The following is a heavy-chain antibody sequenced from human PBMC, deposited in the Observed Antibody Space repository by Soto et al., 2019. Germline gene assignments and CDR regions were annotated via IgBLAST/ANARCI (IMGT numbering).Heavy chain of an antibody. CDR1: GGSVSSGSYY. J-gene: IGHJ5*02. CDR2: IYYSGST. Sequence: PSETLSLTCTVSGGSVSSGSYYWSWIRQPPGKGLEWIGYIYYSGSTNYNPSLKSRVTLSVDTSKNQFSLKLSSVTASDTAVYFCARLRFLESRFDLRGQRTRFTGSS. V-gene: IGHV4-61*01. D-gene: IGHD3-3*01. CDR3: ARLRFLESRFDL.